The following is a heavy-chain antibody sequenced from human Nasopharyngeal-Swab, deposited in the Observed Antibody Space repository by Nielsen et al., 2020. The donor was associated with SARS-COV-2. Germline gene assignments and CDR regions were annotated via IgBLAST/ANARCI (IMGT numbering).Heavy chain of an antibody. CDR3: ARGLYSSTWYLDN. Sequence: ASVKVSCKASGYTFTGYYMHWVRQAPGQGLEWMGRINPNSGGTNYAQKFQGRVTMTRDTSTSTVYMELSSLRSEDTAVYYCARGLYSSTWYLDNWGQGALVTVSS. CDR2: INPNSGGT. V-gene: IGHV1-2*06. CDR1: GYTFTGYY. D-gene: IGHD2/OR15-2a*01. J-gene: IGHJ4*02.